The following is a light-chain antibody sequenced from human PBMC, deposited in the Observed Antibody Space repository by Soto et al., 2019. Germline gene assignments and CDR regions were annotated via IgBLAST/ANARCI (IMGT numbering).Light chain of an antibody. CDR1: SSSIGAGYD. J-gene: IGLJ1*01. CDR3: QSYDSSLSGYV. Sequence: QSVLTQPPSVSAAPGQRVTSSCTGSSSSIGAGYDVHWYQQLPGTAPKLLIYGNNNRPSGVPDRFSGSKSGTSASLAITGLQAEDEADYYCQSYDSSLSGYVFGTGTKVTVL. V-gene: IGLV1-40*01. CDR2: GNN.